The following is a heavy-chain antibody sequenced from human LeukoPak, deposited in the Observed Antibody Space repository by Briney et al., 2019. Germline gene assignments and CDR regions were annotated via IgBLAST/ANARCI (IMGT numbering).Heavy chain of an antibody. CDR2: ISSSSYM. CDR3: ARGGYGDYALDY. Sequence: GGSLRLSCAASGFTFSTYSMSWFRQAPGKGLEWVSSISSSSYMYYADSVKGRFTISRDNAKNSLYLQMNSLRAEDMAVYYCARGGYGDYALDYGGQGTLVTVSS. CDR1: GFTFSTYS. V-gene: IGHV3-21*01. D-gene: IGHD4-17*01. J-gene: IGHJ4*02.